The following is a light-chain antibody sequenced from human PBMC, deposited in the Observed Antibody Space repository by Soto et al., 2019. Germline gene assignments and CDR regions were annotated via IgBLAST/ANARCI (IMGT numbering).Light chain of an antibody. CDR2: LEGSGSY. CDR3: ETWDSQTRA. V-gene: IGLV4-60*03. Sequence: QAVVTQSSSASASLGSSVKLTCTLSSGHSTNIIAWHQQQPGKAPRYLMKLEGSGSYSKGSGVPDRFSGSSSGADRYLTISNLQSEDEADYYCETWDSQTRAFGGGTKLTVL. J-gene: IGLJ2*01. CDR1: SGHSTNI.